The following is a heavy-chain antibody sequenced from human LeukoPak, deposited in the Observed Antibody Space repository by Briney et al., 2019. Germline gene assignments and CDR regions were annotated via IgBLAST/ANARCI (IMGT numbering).Heavy chain of an antibody. V-gene: IGHV3-23*01. CDR2: LSGSGATT. J-gene: IGHJ4*02. D-gene: IGHD6-19*01. CDR1: EFTFSNYA. Sequence: GGSLRLSCVASEFTFSNYAMIWVRQAPGKGLEWVSALSGSGATTYFADSVKGRFTISRDNSKNTLYLQMNSLRPEDTAVYYCANGKSEYSSGWPRGTVWGQGTLVTVSS. CDR3: ANGKSEYSSGWPRGTV.